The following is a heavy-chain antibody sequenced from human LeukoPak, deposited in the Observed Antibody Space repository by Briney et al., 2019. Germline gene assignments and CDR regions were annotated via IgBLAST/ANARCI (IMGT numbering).Heavy chain of an antibody. Sequence: ASVKVSRKASGYTFTSYAMHWVRQAPGQRLEWMGWINAGNGNTKYSQEFQGRVTITRDTSASTAYMELSSLRAEDMAVYYCARDHTGWFDPWGQGTLVTVSS. V-gene: IGHV1-3*03. J-gene: IGHJ5*02. D-gene: IGHD2-8*02. CDR3: ARDHTGWFDP. CDR1: GYTFTSYA. CDR2: INAGNGNT.